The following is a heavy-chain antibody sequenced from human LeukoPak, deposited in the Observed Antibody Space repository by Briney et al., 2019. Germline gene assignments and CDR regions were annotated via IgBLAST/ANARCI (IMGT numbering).Heavy chain of an antibody. J-gene: IGHJ4*02. V-gene: IGHV4-30-4*01. CDR1: GGSISSSDYY. Sequence: SQTLSLTCTVSGGSISSSDYYWSWIRQPPGKGLEWIGYIYYSGSTYYNPSLKSRVTISVDTSKNQFSLKLRSVTAAGTAVYYCAREVHPEWGHQAPSDYWGQGILVTVSS. D-gene: IGHD3-3*01. CDR2: IYYSGST. CDR3: AREVHPEWGHQAPSDY.